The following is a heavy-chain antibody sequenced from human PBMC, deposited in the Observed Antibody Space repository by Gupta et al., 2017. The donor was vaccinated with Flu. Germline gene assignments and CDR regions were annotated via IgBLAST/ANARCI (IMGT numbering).Heavy chain of an antibody. CDR3: VKGGPLGRTPDS. Sequence: DGNTYYTDSVKGRFTISRDSSKNMVYLQMNSLAAEDTAVYYCVKGGPLGRTPDSWGQGSLVTVSS. J-gene: IGHJ4*02. V-gene: IGHV3-23*01. D-gene: IGHD2-15*01. CDR2: DGNT.